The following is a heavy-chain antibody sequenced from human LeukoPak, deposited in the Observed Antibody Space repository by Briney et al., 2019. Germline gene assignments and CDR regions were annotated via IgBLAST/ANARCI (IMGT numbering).Heavy chain of an antibody. CDR3: ARGYSYGRAFDY. V-gene: IGHV4-61*01. J-gene: IGHJ4*02. CDR1: GGSVSSGSYY. D-gene: IGHD5-18*01. CDR2: IYYSGST. Sequence: SETLSLTCTVSGGSVSSGSYYWSWIRQPPGTGLEWIGYIYYSGSTNYNPSLKSRVTISVDTSKNQFSLKLSSVTAADTAVYYCARGYSYGRAFDYWGQGTLVTVSS.